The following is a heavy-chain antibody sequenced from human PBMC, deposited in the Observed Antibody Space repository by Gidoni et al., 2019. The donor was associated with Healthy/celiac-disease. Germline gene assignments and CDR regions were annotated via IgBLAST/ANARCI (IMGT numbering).Heavy chain of an antibody. Sequence: EVQLLESGGGLVQPGGSLRLSCAASGFTFSSYALSWVRQAPGKGLEWVSAISGSGGSTYYADSVKGRFTISRDNSKNTLYLQMNSLRAEDTAVYYCAKVDGGYSGYAPLGWFDPWGQGTLVTVSS. D-gene: IGHD5-12*01. CDR2: ISGSGGST. V-gene: IGHV3-23*01. CDR1: GFTFSSYA. CDR3: AKVDGGYSGYAPLGWFDP. J-gene: IGHJ5*02.